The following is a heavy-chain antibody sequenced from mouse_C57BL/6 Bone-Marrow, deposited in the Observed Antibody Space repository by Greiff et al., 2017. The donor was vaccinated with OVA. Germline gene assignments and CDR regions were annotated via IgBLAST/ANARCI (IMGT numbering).Heavy chain of an antibody. CDR1: GFTFSDYY. CDR2: INYDGSST. J-gene: IGHJ1*03. V-gene: IGHV5-16*01. D-gene: IGHD2-5*01. Sequence: EVKLMASEGGLVQPGSSMKLSCTASGFTFSDYYMAWVRQVPEKGLEWVANINYDGSSTYYLDSLKSRFIISRDNAKNILYLQMSSLKSEDTATYDCARDQDYYSNFYWYFDVWGTGTTVTVSS. CDR3: ARDQDYYSNFYWYFDV.